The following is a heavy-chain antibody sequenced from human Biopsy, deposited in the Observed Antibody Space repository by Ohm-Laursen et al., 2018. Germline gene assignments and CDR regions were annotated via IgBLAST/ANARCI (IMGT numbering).Heavy chain of an antibody. CDR3: ARVEAGTYDALDI. CDR2: IYYSGGT. J-gene: IGHJ3*02. Sequence: TLSLTCTVSGDTISTYYWNWIRQTPGKGLEWIGYIYYSGGTKYNPSLASRVTFSVDMSKSQFSLKLYSVTAADTAVYYCARVEAGTYDALDIWGQGTLVAVSA. CDR1: GDTISTYY. D-gene: IGHD1-26*01. V-gene: IGHV4-59*01.